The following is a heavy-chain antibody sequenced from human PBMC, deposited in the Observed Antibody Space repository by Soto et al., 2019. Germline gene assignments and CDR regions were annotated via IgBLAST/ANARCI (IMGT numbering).Heavy chain of an antibody. CDR2: IYYGGKT. J-gene: IGHJ4*02. CDR3: ARGQVVAAQH. CDR1: GGSIRSSSYF. Sequence: ETLSLTCTVSGGSIRSSSYFWAWIRQPPGKGLEWIGSIYYGGKTYYNSSLKSRVTISVDRSKNQFSLKLSSVTAADTAVYYCARGQVVAAQHWGQGTLVTVSS. V-gene: IGHV4-39*07. D-gene: IGHD2-15*01.